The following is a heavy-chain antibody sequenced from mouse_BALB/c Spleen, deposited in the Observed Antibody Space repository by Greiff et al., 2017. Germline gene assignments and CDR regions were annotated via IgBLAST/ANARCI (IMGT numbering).Heavy chain of an antibody. J-gene: IGHJ1*01. CDR1: GYSITSGYS. V-gene: IGHV3-1*02. D-gene: IGHD1-1*01. Sequence: EVQLVESGPDLVKPSQSLSLTCTVTGYSITSGYSWHWIRQFPGNKLEWMGYIHYSGSTNYNPSLKSRISITRDTSKNQFFLQLNSVTTEDTATYYCARGLYYYGSSYGYFDVWGAGTTVTVSS. CDR2: IHYSGST. CDR3: ARGLYYYGSSYGYFDV.